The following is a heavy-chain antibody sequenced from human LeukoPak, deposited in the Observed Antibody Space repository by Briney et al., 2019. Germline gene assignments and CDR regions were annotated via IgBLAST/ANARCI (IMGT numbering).Heavy chain of an antibody. J-gene: IGHJ6*04. V-gene: IGHV4-61*02. CDR3: ARDVGYCSSTSCYYYYYGMDV. Sequence: SQTLSLTCTVSGGSISSGSYYWSWIRQPAGKGLEWIGRIYTSGSTNYNPSLKSRVTTSVDTSKNQFSLKLSSVTAADTAVYYCARDVGYCSSTSCYYYYYGMDVWGKGTTVTVSS. CDR2: IYTSGST. D-gene: IGHD2-2*03. CDR1: GGSISSGSYY.